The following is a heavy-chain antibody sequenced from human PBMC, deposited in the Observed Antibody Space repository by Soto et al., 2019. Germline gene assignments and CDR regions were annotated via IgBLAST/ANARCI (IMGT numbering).Heavy chain of an antibody. CDR3: TRDPATYYDILTGHLPFDP. CDR1: GLTFGDYA. D-gene: IGHD3-9*01. Sequence: PGGSLRLSCTASGLTFGDYAMSWFRQAPGKGLEWVGFIRSKAYGGTTEYAASVKGRFTISRDDSKSIAYLQMNSLKTEDTAVYNCTRDPATYYDILTGHLPFDPWGQGTLVTVSS. J-gene: IGHJ5*02. CDR2: IRSKAYGGTT. V-gene: IGHV3-49*03.